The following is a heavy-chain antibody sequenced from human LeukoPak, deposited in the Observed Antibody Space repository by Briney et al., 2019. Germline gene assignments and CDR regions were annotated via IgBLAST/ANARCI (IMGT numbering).Heavy chain of an antibody. D-gene: IGHD6-19*01. J-gene: IGHJ3*02. V-gene: IGHV1-24*01. CDR3: ARESPGDSSGWYEDAFDI. Sequence: ASVKVSCKVSGYTLTELSMHWVRQAPGKGLEWMGGFDPEDGETIYAQKFQGRVTMTEDTSTDTAYMELSSLRSEDTAVYYCARESPGDSSGWYEDAFDIWGQGTMVTVSS. CDR2: FDPEDGET. CDR1: GYTLTELS.